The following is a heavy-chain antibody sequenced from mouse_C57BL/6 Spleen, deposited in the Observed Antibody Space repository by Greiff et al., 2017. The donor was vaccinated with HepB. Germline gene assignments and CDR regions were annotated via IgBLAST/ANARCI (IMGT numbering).Heavy chain of an antibody. CDR1: GYAFSSSW. D-gene: IGHD1-1*01. CDR3: ANYYGSSYGGAY. CDR2: IYPGDGDT. Sequence: VQLQQSGPELVKPGASVKISCKASGYAFSSSWMNWVKQRPGKGLEWIGRIYPGDGDTNYNGKFKGKATLTADKSSSTAYMQLSSLTSEDSAVYFWANYYGSSYGGAYWGQGTLVTVSA. J-gene: IGHJ3*01. V-gene: IGHV1-82*01.